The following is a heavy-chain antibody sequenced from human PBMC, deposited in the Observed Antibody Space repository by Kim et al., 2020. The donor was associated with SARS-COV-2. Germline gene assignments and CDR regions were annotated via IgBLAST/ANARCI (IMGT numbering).Heavy chain of an antibody. Sequence: SETLSLTCTVSGGSISSYYWSWIRKPAEKGLEWIGRIFTNADMKFNPSLKSRVTMSVDPSKNQISLTLSSVTAADTAVYFCARGNMARPVSAAPAYYYGMDVWGQGTTVTVSS. CDR2: IFTNADM. V-gene: IGHV4-4*07. J-gene: IGHJ6*02. CDR3: ARGNMARPVSAAPAYYYGMDV. CDR1: GGSISSYY. D-gene: IGHD2-2*01.